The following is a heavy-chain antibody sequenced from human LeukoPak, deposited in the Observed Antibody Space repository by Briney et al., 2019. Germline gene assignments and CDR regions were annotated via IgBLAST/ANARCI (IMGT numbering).Heavy chain of an antibody. J-gene: IGHJ4*02. D-gene: IGHD2-21*02. CDR2: ISSSSYI. V-gene: IGHV3-21*01. CDR3: ARDPEGDCCPY. CDR1: GFTFSSYA. Sequence: PGGSLRLSCAASGFTFSSYAMNWVRQAPGKGLEWVSSISSSSYIYYADSVKGRFTISRDNAKNSLYLQMNSLRAEDTAVYYCARDPEGDCCPYWGQGTLVTVSS.